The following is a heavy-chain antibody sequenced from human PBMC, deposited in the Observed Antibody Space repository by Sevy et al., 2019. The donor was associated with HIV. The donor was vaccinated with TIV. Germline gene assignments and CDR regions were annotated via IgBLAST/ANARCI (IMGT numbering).Heavy chain of an antibody. CDR1: GFTFSSFG. V-gene: IGHV3-33*01. Sequence: GGSLRLSCAASGFTFSSFGMHWVRQAPGKGLEWVAVIWFDGSNTYYADSVKGRFTISRDIAKNTLHLQMNSLRAEDTAVYYCSRDLEFYDSGDYGPAFSPDFWGHGTLVTVSS. J-gene: IGHJ4*01. D-gene: IGHD4-17*01. CDR3: SRDLEFYDSGDYGPAFSPDF. CDR2: IWFDGSNT.